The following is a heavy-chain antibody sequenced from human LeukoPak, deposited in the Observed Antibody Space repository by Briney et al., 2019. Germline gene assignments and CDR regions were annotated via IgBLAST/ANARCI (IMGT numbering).Heavy chain of an antibody. Sequence: GGSLRLPCAASRFTFSSSTMTWVRQAPGKGLEWVAVISDDGRHNYYADSVKGRFTISRDNSKSTLYLQMNSLRDDDSAAYFCARVYLERLTAGYFDHWGQGTQVTVSP. V-gene: IGHV3-30*04. CDR3: ARVYLERLTAGYFDH. J-gene: IGHJ4*02. CDR1: RFTFSSST. CDR2: ISDDGRHN. D-gene: IGHD2-8*01.